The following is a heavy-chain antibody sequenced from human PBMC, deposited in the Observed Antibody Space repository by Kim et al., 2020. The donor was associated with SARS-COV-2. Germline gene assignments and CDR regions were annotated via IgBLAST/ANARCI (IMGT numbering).Heavy chain of an antibody. CDR1: GGTFSGYG. Sequence: SVKVSCKASGGTFSGYGISWVRQAPGQGPQWMGRIIPILNVVDYAQKFRGRVTFTSDTSTGTAYMELSNLRSDDPAVYYCARYYGSGYFDYWGQGTLVTVSS. J-gene: IGHJ4*02. D-gene: IGHD3-10*01. CDR2: IIPILNVV. CDR3: ARYYGSGYFDY. V-gene: IGHV1-69*04.